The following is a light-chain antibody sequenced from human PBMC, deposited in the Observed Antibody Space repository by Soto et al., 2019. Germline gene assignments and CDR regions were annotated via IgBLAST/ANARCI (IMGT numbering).Light chain of an antibody. V-gene: IGLV2-14*01. CDR3: SSYTSRSTDV. CDR2: EVI. CDR1: SSDVGGYNY. Sequence: QSVLTQPASVSGSPGQSSTISCTGTSSDVGGYNYVSWYQQHPGKAPKLMIYEVIKRPSGVSNRFSGSSSGNTASLTISGLQTEDEADYYCSSYTSRSTDVFGTGTKLTVL. J-gene: IGLJ1*01.